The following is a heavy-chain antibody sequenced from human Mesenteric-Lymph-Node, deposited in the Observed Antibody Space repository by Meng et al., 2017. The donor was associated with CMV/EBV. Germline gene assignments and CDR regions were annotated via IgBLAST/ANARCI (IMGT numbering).Heavy chain of an antibody. V-gene: IGHV3-30*03. CDR2: ISYDGSNK. CDR3: ARRLSITIFGVVIVSWGMDV. J-gene: IGHJ6*02. CDR1: GFTVSSYS. D-gene: IGHD3-3*01. Sequence: GGSLRLSCAASGFTVSSYSMSWVRQAPGKGLEWVAVISYDGSNKYYADSVKGRFTISRDNSKNTLYLQMNSLRAEDTAVYYCARRLSITIFGVVIVSWGMDVWGQGTTVTVSS.